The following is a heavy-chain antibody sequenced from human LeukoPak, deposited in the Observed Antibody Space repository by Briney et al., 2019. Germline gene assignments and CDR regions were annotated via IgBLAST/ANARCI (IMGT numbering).Heavy chain of an antibody. CDR1: GGSISSGGYY. Sequence: SETLSLTCTVSGGSISSGGYYWSWIRQHPGKGLEWIGYIYYSGSTYYNPSLKSRVTISVDTSKNQFSLKLSSVTAADTAVYYCARMERNDDAHYGMDVWGQGTTVTVSS. D-gene: IGHD1-1*01. CDR3: ARMERNDDAHYGMDV. CDR2: IYYSGST. J-gene: IGHJ6*02. V-gene: IGHV4-31*03.